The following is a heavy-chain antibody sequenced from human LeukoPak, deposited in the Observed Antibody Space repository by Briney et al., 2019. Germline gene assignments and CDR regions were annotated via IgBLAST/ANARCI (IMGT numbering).Heavy chain of an antibody. CDR3: AREITMVRGARAGFDY. V-gene: IGHV1-69*05. CDR1: GGTFSSYA. D-gene: IGHD3-10*01. CDR2: IIPIFGTA. J-gene: IGHJ4*02. Sequence: SVKVSCKASGGTFSSYAISWVRQAPGQGLEWMGGIIPIFGTANYAQTFQARVTITTDEYTSTAYMELSSLRSEDTAVYYCAREITMVRGARAGFDYCGQGTLVTVSS.